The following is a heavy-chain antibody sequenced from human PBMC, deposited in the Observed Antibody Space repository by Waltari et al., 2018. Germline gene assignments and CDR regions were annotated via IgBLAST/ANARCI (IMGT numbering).Heavy chain of an antibody. CDR2: VFSSGSS. CDR3: ARHGVGQVVQD. CDR1: GGSINGFY. D-gene: IGHD1-26*01. Sequence: QVQLQESGPGLLKPSETLSLTCTVSGGSINGFYWRWIRQTPEKGLEWIAYVFSSGSSGTNPSLRSRVTISADPSKNQISLKLSSVTAGDTAVYFCARHGVGQVVQDWGQGTLVTVSS. J-gene: IGHJ1*01. V-gene: IGHV4-59*08.